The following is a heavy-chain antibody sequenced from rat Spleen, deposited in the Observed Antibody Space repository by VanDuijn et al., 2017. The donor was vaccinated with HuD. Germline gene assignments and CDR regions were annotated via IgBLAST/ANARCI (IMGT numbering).Heavy chain of an antibody. CDR2: VTPSGITT. Sequence: EVQLVESGGGLVQPGRSMKLSCAPSGFTFSGFPMAWVRQAPTKGLEWVAAVTPSGITTDYRDSVKGRFTISRANSENTVYLQMNSLRSEDTATYYCAVAGYGYWGQGVMVTVSS. CDR1: GFTFSGFP. V-gene: IGHV5-46*01. J-gene: IGHJ2*01. D-gene: IGHD4-3*01. CDR3: AVAGYGY.